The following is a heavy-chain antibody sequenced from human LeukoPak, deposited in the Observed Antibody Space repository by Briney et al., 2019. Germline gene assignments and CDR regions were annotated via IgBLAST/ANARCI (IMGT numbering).Heavy chain of an antibody. CDR2: INRDGSST. CDR1: GFTFSSYW. J-gene: IGHJ6*03. Sequence: GGSLRLSCAASGFTFSSYWMHWVRQVPGKGLVWVSRINRDGSSTDYADSVKGRFTISRDNAKNTLYLQMNSLRAEDTAVYYCARDSDSSGWLDYYMDVWGKGTTVTISS. V-gene: IGHV3-74*01. CDR3: ARDSDSSGWLDYYMDV. D-gene: IGHD6-19*01.